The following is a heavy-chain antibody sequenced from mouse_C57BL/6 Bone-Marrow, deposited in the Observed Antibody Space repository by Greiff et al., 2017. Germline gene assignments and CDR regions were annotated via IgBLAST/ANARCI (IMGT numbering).Heavy chain of an antibody. J-gene: IGHJ4*01. CDR1: GFTFSSYG. CDR2: ISSGGGYT. V-gene: IGHV5-6*01. CDR3: ARRRYYYAMDY. Sequence: EVQGVESGGDLVRPGGSLKLSCAASGFTFSSYGMSWVRQTPDKRLEWVATISSGGGYTYYPDSVKGRFTISRDNAKNTLYLQMSSLKSEDTAMYYCARRRYYYAMDYWGQGTSVTVSS.